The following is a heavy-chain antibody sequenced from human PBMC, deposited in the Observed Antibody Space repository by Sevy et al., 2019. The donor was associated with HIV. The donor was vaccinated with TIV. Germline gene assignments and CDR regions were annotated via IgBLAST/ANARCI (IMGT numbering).Heavy chain of an antibody. J-gene: IGHJ3*02. CDR2: INTNTGNP. CDR1: GYTFTNYA. D-gene: IGHD3-10*01. CDR3: ARVDYYGSGTNGAFDI. V-gene: IGHV7-4-1*02. Sequence: ASVKVSCKASGYTFTNYAMNWVRQAPGQGLEWMGWINTNTGNPTYAQGFTGRFVFSLDTSVSTAYLQISNLKAEDTAVYDCARVDYYGSGTNGAFDIWGQGTMVTVSS.